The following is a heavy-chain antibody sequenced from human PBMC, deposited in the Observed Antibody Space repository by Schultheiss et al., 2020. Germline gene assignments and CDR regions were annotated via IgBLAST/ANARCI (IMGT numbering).Heavy chain of an antibody. CDR1: GYTFTSYD. CDR3: ARDVPDYGDYGYYYYYMDV. V-gene: IGHV1-69*01. D-gene: IGHD4-17*01. J-gene: IGHJ6*03. CDR2: IIPIFGTA. Sequence: SVKVSGKASGYTFTSYDINWVRQATGQGLEWMGGIIPIFGTANYAQKFQGRVTITADESTSTAYMELSSLRSEDTAVYYCARDVPDYGDYGYYYYYMDVWGKGTTVNGYS.